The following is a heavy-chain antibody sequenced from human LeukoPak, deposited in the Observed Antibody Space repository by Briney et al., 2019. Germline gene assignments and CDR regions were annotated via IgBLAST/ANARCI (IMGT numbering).Heavy chain of an antibody. V-gene: IGHV3-23*01. J-gene: IGHJ4*02. CDR1: GFTFSSYA. CDR3: AKDARYSSSWYVDFDY. CDR2: ISGSGGST. Sequence: GGSLRLSCAASGFTFSSYAMSWVRQAPGKGLEWVSAISGSGGSTYYADSVKGRFTISGDNSKNTLYLQMNSLRAEDTAVYYCAKDARYSSSWYVDFDYWGQGTLVTVSS. D-gene: IGHD6-13*01.